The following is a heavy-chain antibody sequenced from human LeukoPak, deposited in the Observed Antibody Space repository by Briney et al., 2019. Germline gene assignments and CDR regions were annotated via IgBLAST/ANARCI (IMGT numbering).Heavy chain of an antibody. CDR2: IYYSGST. D-gene: IGHD6-13*01. CDR3: ARRGIAAAGYDY. CDR1: GGSISSGGYY. J-gene: IGHJ4*02. Sequence: SETLSLTCTVSGGSISSGGYYWSWIRQHPGKGLEWIGYIYYSGSTYYNPSLKSRVTISVDTSMNQFSLNLSSVTAADTAVYYCARRGIAAAGYDYWGQGTLVTVSS. V-gene: IGHV4-31*03.